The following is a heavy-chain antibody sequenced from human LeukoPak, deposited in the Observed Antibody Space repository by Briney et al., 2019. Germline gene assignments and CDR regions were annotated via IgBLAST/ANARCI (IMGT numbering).Heavy chain of an antibody. CDR3: ARDSPSGSYLASFDY. CDR1: GYTFTSYY. CDR2: INPSGGST. V-gene: IGHV1-46*01. J-gene: IGHJ4*02. D-gene: IGHD1-26*01. Sequence: ASVKVSCKVSGYTFTSYYMHWVRQAPGQGLEWMGIINPSGGSTSYAQKFQGRVTMTRDTSTSTVYMELSSLRSEDTAVYYCARDSPSGSYLASFDYWGQGTLVTVSS.